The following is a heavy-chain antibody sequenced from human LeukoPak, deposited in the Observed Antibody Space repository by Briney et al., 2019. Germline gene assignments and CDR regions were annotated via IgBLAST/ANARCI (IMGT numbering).Heavy chain of an antibody. D-gene: IGHD1-7*01. Sequence: SETLSLTCAVYGGSFSGYYWSWIRQPPGKGLEWIGEINHSGRTNYNPSLKSRVTISVDTSKNQFSLKLSSVTAADTAVYYCARGFSGITGTTGTRGWFDPWGQGTLVTVSS. CDR3: ARGFSGITGTTGTRGWFDP. J-gene: IGHJ5*02. CDR2: INHSGRT. CDR1: GGSFSGYY. V-gene: IGHV4-34*01.